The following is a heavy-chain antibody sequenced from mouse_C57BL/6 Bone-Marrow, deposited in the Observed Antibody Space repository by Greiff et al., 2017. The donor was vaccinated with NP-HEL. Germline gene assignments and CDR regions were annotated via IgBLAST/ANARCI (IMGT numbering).Heavy chain of an antibody. CDR3: APYYGSSSYWYFDV. V-gene: IGHV1-62-3*01. Sequence: QVQLQQPGAELVKPGASVKLSCKASGYTFTSYWMHWVKQRPGRGLEWIGRIDPNSGSTNYNEKFKSKATLTVDKSSSTAYMQLSSLTSEDSAVYYCAPYYGSSSYWYFDVWGTGTTVTVSS. CDR1: GYTFTSYW. J-gene: IGHJ1*03. D-gene: IGHD1-1*01. CDR2: IDPNSGST.